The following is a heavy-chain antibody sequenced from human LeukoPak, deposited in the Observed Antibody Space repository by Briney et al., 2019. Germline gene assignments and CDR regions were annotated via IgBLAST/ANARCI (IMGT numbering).Heavy chain of an antibody. CDR2: ISAYNANT. V-gene: IGHV1-18*01. J-gene: IGHJ4*02. Sequence: ASVKVSCKASGYTFTSYGISWVRQAPGQGLEWMGWISAYNANTNYAQKLQGRVTMTTDTSTSTAYMELRRLRSDDTAVYYCARDPARSGTYDYWGQGTLVTVSS. CDR3: ARDPARSGTYDY. D-gene: IGHD1-26*01. CDR1: GYTFTSYG.